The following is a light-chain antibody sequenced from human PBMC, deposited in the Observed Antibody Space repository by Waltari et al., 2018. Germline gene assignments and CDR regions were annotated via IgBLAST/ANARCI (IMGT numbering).Light chain of an antibody. J-gene: IGLJ2*01. CDR2: DVS. CDR1: SYNY. Sequence: QSALTQPPSASGSPGQSVTISCIASSYNYVSWYQQHRGKVPNLIIYDVSKRPSGVPDRCSGSKSGNTASLTISGLQVDDEADYYCISYMGSNRVLFGGGTKLTVL. V-gene: IGLV2-8*01. CDR3: ISYMGSNRVL.